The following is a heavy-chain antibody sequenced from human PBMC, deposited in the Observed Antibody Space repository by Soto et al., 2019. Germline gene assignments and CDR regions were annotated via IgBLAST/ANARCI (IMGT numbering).Heavy chain of an antibody. J-gene: IGHJ4*02. V-gene: IGHV3-33*01. CDR2: IWYDGSNK. CDR1: GFTFSSYG. CDR3: ARESGTVYCSGGSCYSFSFDY. Sequence: GGSLRLSCAASGFTFSSYGMHWVRQAPGKGLEWVAVIWYDGSNKYYADSVKGRFTISRDNSKNTLYLQMNSLRAEDTAVYYCARESGTVYCSGGSCYSFSFDYWGQGTLVTVSS. D-gene: IGHD2-15*01.